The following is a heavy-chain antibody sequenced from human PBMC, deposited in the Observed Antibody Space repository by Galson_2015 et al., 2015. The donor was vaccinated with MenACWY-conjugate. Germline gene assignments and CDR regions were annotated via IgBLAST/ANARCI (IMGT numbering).Heavy chain of an antibody. Sequence: QSGAEVTKPGESLQISCKGSGSSFTNYWIGWVRQMPGKGLEWMGLISPYDSNIRYSPPFQGQVTISADKSISTAYLQWSSLKASDTAMYYCARHPPGGRGMDVWGQGTTVTVSS. CDR3: ARHPPGGRGMDV. D-gene: IGHD1-26*01. CDR1: GSSFTNYW. CDR2: ISPYDSNI. V-gene: IGHV5-51*01. J-gene: IGHJ6*02.